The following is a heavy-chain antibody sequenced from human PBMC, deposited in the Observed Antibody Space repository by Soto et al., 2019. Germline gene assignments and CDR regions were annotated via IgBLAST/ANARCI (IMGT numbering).Heavy chain of an antibody. J-gene: IGHJ4*02. CDR1: GGSISSSSW. D-gene: IGHD4-17*01. V-gene: IGHV4-4*02. Sequence: QVQLQESGPGLVKPSGTLSLTCAVSGGSISSSSWWSWVRQPPGKGLEWIGEIYHSGRTNYNPSLKSRVTISVDKSKKQFSLKLISVTAADTAVYYCARKDYGDGGFFDYWGQGTLVTVSS. CDR3: ARKDYGDGGFFDY. CDR2: IYHSGRT.